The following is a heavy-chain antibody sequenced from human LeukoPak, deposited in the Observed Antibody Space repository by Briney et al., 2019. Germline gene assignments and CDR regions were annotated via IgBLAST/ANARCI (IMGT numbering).Heavy chain of an antibody. CDR1: GFTFRSHW. CDR3: ARDSEHSSSFAFDI. J-gene: IGHJ3*02. D-gene: IGHD6-13*01. V-gene: IGHV3-7*01. CDR2: INLDGSEK. Sequence: QPGGSLRLSCVASGFTFRSHWMSWVRQAPGKGLEWVANINLDGSEKYYVDSVMGRFTVSRDNAENSLYLQINNLRADDTAVYFCARDSEHSSSFAFDIWGQGTMVTVSS.